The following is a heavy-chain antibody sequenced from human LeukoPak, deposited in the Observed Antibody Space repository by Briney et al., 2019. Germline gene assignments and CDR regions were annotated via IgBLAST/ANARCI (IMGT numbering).Heavy chain of an antibody. Sequence: PSETLSLTCTVSGYSISSGYYWGWIRQPPGKGLEWIGSIYHSGSTYYNPSLKSRVTISVDTSKNQFSLKLSSVTAADTAVYYCARDGGLGYCSGGNCYDAFDIWGQGTMVTVSS. CDR3: ARDGGLGYCSGGNCYDAFDI. J-gene: IGHJ3*02. D-gene: IGHD2-15*01. V-gene: IGHV4-38-2*02. CDR2: IYHSGST. CDR1: GYSISSGYY.